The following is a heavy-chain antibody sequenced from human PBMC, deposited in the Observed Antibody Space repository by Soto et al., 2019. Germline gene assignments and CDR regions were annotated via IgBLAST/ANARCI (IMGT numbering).Heavy chain of an antibody. V-gene: IGHV1-69*13. CDR3: ARDRRGGNYDSSGYYYLGTLIDY. CDR1: GGTFSSYA. CDR2: IIPIFGTA. J-gene: IGHJ4*01. D-gene: IGHD3-22*01. Sequence: SVKVSCKASGGTFSSYAISWVRQAPGQGLEWMGGIIPIFGTANYAQKFQGRVTITADESTSTAYMELSSLRSEDTAVYYCARDRRGGNYDSSGYYYLGTLIDYWG.